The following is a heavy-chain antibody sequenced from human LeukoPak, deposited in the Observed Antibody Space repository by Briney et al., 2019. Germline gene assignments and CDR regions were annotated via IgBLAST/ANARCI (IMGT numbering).Heavy chain of an antibody. CDR1: GGSISSSSYY. V-gene: IGHV4-39*01. Sequence: SETLSLTCTVSGGSISSSSYYWGWIRQPPGKGLEWIGRIYYSGSTYYNPSLKSRVTISVDTSKNQFSLKLSSVTAADTAVYYCARTFITGYYKSDVPEEWGQGTLVTVSS. CDR3: ARTFITGYYKSDVPEE. J-gene: IGHJ4*02. D-gene: IGHD3-9*01. CDR2: IYYSGST.